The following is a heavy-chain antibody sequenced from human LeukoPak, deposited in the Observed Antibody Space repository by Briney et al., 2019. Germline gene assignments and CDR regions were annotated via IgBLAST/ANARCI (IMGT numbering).Heavy chain of an antibody. CDR2: IIPIFGTD. CDR3: ASLEGYSSSSFDY. V-gene: IGHV1-69*05. J-gene: IGHJ4*02. CDR1: GGTFSSYA. Sequence: GASVKVSCKASGGTFSSYAISWVRQAPGQGLEWMGGIIPIFGTDNYAPKFQGSVTITTDESTSTAYMELSSLRSEDTALYYCASLEGYSSSSFDYWGQGTLVTVSS. D-gene: IGHD6-6*01.